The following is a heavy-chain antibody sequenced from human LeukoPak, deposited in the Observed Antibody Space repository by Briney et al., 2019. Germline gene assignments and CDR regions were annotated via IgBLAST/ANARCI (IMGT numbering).Heavy chain of an antibody. D-gene: IGHD3-22*01. CDR3: ARWGHFDTSGYXVVDY. J-gene: IGHJ4*02. V-gene: IGHV4-59*01. CDR1: DGSISSYY. Sequence: PSETLSLTCTISDGSISSYYWNWIRQSPGKGLEWIGHIHYSGSTHYNPSLQSRVSISIDTSKNHFSLNLRSVTAVDTAVYYCARWGHFDTSGYXVVDYWGQGTLVTVSS. CDR2: IHYSGST.